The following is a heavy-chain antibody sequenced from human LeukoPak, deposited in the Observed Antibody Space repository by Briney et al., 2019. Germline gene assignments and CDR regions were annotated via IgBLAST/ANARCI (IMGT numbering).Heavy chain of an antibody. CDR1: GFTFSSYA. Sequence: GRSLRLSCAASGFTFSSYAMSWVRQAPGKGLEWVSSISGSGSSTYYADSVKGRFTISRDNSKNTLYLQMNSLRVEDTAVYYCAKDPYSSGWYRFGYWGQGTLVTVSS. D-gene: IGHD6-19*01. CDR3: AKDPYSSGWYRFGY. J-gene: IGHJ4*02. CDR2: ISGSGSST. V-gene: IGHV3-23*01.